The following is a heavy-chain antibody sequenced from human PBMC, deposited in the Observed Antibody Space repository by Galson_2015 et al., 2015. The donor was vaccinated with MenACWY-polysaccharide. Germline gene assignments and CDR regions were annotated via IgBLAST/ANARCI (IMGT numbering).Heavy chain of an antibody. D-gene: IGHD3-22*01. V-gene: IGHV3-30-3*01. CDR3: ARSGYYYDSSGYYLRPVDY. CDR1: GFTFSSYA. J-gene: IGHJ4*02. CDR2: ISYDGSNK. Sequence: SLRLSCAASGFTFSSYAMHWVRQAPGKGLEWGAVISYDGSNKYYADSVKGRFTISRDNSKNTLYPQMNSLRAEDTAVYYCARSGYYYDSSGYYLRPVDYWGQGTLVTVSS.